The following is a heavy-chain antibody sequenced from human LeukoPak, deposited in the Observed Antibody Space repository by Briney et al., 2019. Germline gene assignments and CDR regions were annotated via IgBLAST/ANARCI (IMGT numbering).Heavy chain of an antibody. CDR3: ARGYCSGGSCYSESGGFDP. J-gene: IGHJ5*02. CDR1: GGSISSGSYY. D-gene: IGHD2-15*01. Sequence: SQTLSLTCTVSGGSISSGSYYWSWIRQPAGKGLEWIGRIYTSGSTNYNPSLKSRVSISVDTSKNQFSLKLSSVTAADTAVYYCARGYCSGGSCYSESGGFDPWGQGTLVTVSS. V-gene: IGHV4-61*02. CDR2: IYTSGST.